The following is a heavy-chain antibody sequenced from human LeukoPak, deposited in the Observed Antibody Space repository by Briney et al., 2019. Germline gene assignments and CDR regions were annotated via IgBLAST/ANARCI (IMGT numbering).Heavy chain of an antibody. V-gene: IGHV1-8*01. CDR3: ARGRARYGMDV. CDR1: GYTFTSYD. CDR2: MNPNSGNT. Sequence: ASVKVSCKAYGYTFTSYDINWVRQGTGQGLEWMGWMNPNSGNTVYTQRFQGRVTMTRNTSTSTAYMELSNLRSEDTAVYYCARGRARYGMDVWGQGTTVTVSS. J-gene: IGHJ6*02.